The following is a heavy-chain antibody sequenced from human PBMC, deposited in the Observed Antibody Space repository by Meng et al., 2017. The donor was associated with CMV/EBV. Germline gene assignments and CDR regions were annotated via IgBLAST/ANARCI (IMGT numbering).Heavy chain of an antibody. CDR1: GGSISSSSYY. V-gene: IGHV4-39*07. J-gene: IGHJ4*02. Sequence: SETLSLTCTVSGGSISSSSYYWGWIRQPPGKGLEWIGSIYYSGSTYYNPSLKSRVTISVDTSKNQFSLKLSSVTAADTAVYYCARASYGRSPFYYWGQGTLVTVSS. CDR3: ARASYGRSPFYY. CDR2: IYYSGST. D-gene: IGHD5-18*01.